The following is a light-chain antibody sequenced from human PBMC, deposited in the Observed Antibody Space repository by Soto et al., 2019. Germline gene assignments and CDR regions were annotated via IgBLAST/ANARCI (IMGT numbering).Light chain of an antibody. CDR2: EVS. J-gene: IGLJ2*01. CDR1: SSDVGGYNY. V-gene: IGLV2-14*01. CDR3: SSYTSTSTMA. Sequence: QSALTQPASVSGSPGQSITIACTGTSSDVGGYNYVSWYQQHPGKAPKLMIYEVSNRPSGVSNRFSGSKSANTASLTISGLQPEDEADYYCSSYTSTSTMAFGGGTKVTVL.